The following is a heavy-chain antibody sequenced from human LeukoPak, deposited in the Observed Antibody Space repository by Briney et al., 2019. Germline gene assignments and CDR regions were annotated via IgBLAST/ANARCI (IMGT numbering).Heavy chain of an antibody. CDR1: GFTFSSYS. D-gene: IGHD3-3*01. Sequence: GGSLRLSCAASGFTFSSYSMNWVRQAPGKGLEWVSYISSSSSTIYYADSVKGRFTISRDNSKNTLYLQMNSLRAEDTAVYYCVRSRGQTLRYLEWLLRRPFDYWGQGTLVSVSS. J-gene: IGHJ4*02. CDR2: ISSSSSTI. V-gene: IGHV3-48*01. CDR3: VRSRGQTLRYLEWLLRRPFDY.